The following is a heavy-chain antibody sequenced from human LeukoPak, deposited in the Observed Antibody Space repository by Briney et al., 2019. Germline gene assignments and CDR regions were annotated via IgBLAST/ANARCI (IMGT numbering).Heavy chain of an antibody. J-gene: IGHJ1*01. V-gene: IGHV4-39*01. Sequence: SETLSLTCTVSGGSISSSSYYWGWIRQPPGKGLEWIGRIYYSESTYYNPALKSRVTISVDTSKNQFSLKLSSVTAADTAVYYCARCESSWSAAEYFQHWGQGTLVTVSS. CDR1: GGSISSSSYY. D-gene: IGHD6-13*01. CDR3: ARCESSWSAAEYFQH. CDR2: IYYSEST.